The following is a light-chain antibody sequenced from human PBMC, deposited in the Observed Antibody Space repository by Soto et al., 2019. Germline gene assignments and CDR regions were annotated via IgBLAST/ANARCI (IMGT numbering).Light chain of an antibody. Sequence: EIMMTQSPATLSASPGERATLSCRASQSVTTNLAWYLKKPGQAPRLLIYNAFTRATGIAARFSGSGSGTDFTLTISSLQSEDFAVYYCQQYNNWPPFTFGQGTKLEIK. J-gene: IGKJ2*01. CDR2: NAF. CDR3: QQYNNWPPFT. CDR1: QSVTTN. V-gene: IGKV3-15*01.